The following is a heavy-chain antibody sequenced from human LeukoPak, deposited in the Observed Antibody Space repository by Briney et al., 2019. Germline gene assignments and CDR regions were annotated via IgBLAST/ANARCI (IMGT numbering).Heavy chain of an antibody. CDR2: IIPIFGIA. D-gene: IGHD3-10*01. Sequence: SVKVSCKASGGTFSSYAISWVRQAPGQGLEWMGGIIPIFGIANYAQKFQGRVTITADKSTSTAYMELSSLRSEDTAVYYCATVDHYYGSGSYYTGYWGQGTLVTVSS. V-gene: IGHV1-69*10. J-gene: IGHJ4*02. CDR3: ATVDHYYGSGSYYTGY. CDR1: GGTFSSYA.